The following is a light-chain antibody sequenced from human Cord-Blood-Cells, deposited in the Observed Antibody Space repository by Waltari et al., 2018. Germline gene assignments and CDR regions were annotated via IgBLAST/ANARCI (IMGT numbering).Light chain of an antibody. CDR3: QQRSNWLT. CDR2: DAC. CDR1: QSVSRY. Sequence: EIVLTPVPATLYLSPGERATLSCRASQSVSRYLAWYQQKPGQAHRLLIYDACTSATGIPARFSGSGSGTDFTLTISSREPEDFAVYYCQQRSNWLTFGGGTKVEIK. J-gene: IGKJ4*01. V-gene: IGKV3-11*01.